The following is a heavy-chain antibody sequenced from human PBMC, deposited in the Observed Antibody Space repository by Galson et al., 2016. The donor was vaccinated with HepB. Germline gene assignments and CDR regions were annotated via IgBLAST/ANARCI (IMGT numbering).Heavy chain of an antibody. J-gene: IGHJ6*04. Sequence: SLRLSCAASGFTFTTYGMSWVRQAPGKGLEWVSGISWNSGSIAYADSVKGRFTISRDNAKNSLYLQMNSLRAEDTALYYCAKGVDYARNYYGMDVWGKGTTVTVSS. V-gene: IGHV3-9*01. CDR1: GFTFTTYG. CDR3: AKGVDYARNYYGMDV. D-gene: IGHD3-10*02. CDR2: ISWNSGSI.